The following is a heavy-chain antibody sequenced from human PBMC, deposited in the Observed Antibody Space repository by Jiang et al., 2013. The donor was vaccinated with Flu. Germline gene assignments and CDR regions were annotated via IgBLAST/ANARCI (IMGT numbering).Heavy chain of an antibody. CDR3: ATHHVVVPAASHYYYGMDV. D-gene: IGHD2-2*01. J-gene: IGHJ6*02. CDR1: GGTFSSYA. Sequence: GAEVKKPGSSVKVSCKASGGTFSSYAISWVRQAPGQGLEWMGRIIPILGIANYAQKFQGRVTITADKSTSTAYMELSSLRSEDTAVYYCATHHVVVPAASHYYYGMDVWGQGTTVTVSS. V-gene: IGHV1-69*04. CDR2: IIPILGIA.